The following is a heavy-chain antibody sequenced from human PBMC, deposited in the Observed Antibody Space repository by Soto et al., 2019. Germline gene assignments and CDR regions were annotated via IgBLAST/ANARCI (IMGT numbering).Heavy chain of an antibody. CDR1: GYTFTSYG. J-gene: IGHJ4*02. CDR3: ARGYYDFWSGYYYFDY. Sequence: GASVKVSCKASGYTFTSYGISWVRQAPGHGLEWMGWISAYNGNTNYAQKLQGRVTMTTDTSTSTAYMELRSLRSDDTAVYYCARGYYDFWSGYYYFDYWGQGTLVTVSS. D-gene: IGHD3-3*01. CDR2: ISAYNGNT. V-gene: IGHV1-18*01.